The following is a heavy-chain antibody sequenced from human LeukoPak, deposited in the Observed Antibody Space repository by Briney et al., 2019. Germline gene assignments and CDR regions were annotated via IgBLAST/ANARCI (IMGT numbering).Heavy chain of an antibody. Sequence: GASVKVSCKASGYIFTRYYIHWVRQAPGQGLEWMGIINPSGDSTSHAQKFQGRVTMTRDTSTSTVYMELSSLRSDDTAVYYCARDRYCNSTSCLGQPQSTWEDWFDPWGQGTLVTVSS. V-gene: IGHV1-46*01. CDR3: ARDRYCNSTSCLGQPQSTWEDWFDP. CDR2: INPSGDST. CDR1: GYIFTRYY. J-gene: IGHJ5*02. D-gene: IGHD2-2*01.